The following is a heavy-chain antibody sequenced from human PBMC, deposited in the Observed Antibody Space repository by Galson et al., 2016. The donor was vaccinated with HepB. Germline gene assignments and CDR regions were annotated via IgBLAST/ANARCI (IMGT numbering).Heavy chain of an antibody. J-gene: IGHJ4*02. CDR3: ARPPFTTVADPFAY. V-gene: IGHV3-74*01. Sequence: SLRLSCAVSGFTFGDFWMHWVRQVPGQGLQWVAAIRNDGTTPDYADSVRGRFTISRDNGRDTVYLQMTGLKGEDTAVYYCARPPFTTVADPFAYWGRGAEVTVSS. CDR1: GFTFGDFW. D-gene: IGHD6-19*01. CDR2: IRNDGTTP.